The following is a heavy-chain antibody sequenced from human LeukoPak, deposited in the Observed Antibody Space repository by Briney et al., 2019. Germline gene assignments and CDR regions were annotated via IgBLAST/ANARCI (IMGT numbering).Heavy chain of an antibody. D-gene: IGHD2-2*01. J-gene: IGHJ4*02. Sequence: PSETLSLTCTVSGGSITSGNYFWSWIRQPAGKGLEWIGRIHTSGSTNYNSSLKSRVTLSVDTSKNQFSLKLSSVTAADTAVYYCARQAGSYAFYYYDYWGQGTLVTVSS. CDR1: GGSITSGNYF. V-gene: IGHV4-61*02. CDR2: IHTSGST. CDR3: ARQAGSYAFYYYDY.